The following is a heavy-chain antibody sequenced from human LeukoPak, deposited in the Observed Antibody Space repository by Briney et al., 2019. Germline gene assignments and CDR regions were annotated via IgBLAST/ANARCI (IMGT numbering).Heavy chain of an antibody. D-gene: IGHD3-22*01. V-gene: IGHV4-30-2*01. CDR2: IYHSGST. J-gene: IGHJ6*03. CDR3: ARDDLSGYYPYYYYMAV. CDR1: GGSISSGGYY. Sequence: SETLSLTCTVAGGSISSGGYYWSWIRQPPGKGLEWIGYIYHSGSTYYNPSLKSRVTISVDRSKNQFSLKLSSVTAADTAVYYCARDDLSGYYPYYYYMAVWGKGTTVTVSS.